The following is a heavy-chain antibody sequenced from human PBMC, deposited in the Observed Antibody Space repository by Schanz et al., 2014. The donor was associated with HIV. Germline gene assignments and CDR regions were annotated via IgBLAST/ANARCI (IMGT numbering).Heavy chain of an antibody. CDR2: IWYDGSNK. CDR1: GFTFSTYG. V-gene: IGHV3-33*01. J-gene: IGHJ4*02. Sequence: QVQLVESGGRVVQPGRSLRLSCAASGFTFSTYGMHWVRQAPGKGLEWVAVIWYDGSNKYYADSVKGRFTISRDNSKNTLYLQMNSLRAEDTAVYYCATAAVTDYSDNWGQGTLVTVSP. CDR3: ATAAVTDYSDN. D-gene: IGHD4-17*01.